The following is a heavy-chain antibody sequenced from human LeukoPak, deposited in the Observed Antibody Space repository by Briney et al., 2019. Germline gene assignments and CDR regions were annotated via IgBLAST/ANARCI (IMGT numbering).Heavy chain of an antibody. CDR2: TGSTGVST. CDR3: AKDPGVVPAYYFDY. J-gene: IGHJ4*02. Sequence: GGSLRLSRAAPGFTFSSYAMNWVRQAPGKGLEWVSATGSTGVSTFYADSVKGRFTVSRDNSKNTLSLQMNSLRAEDTAVYYCAKDPGVVPAYYFDYWGQGILVTVSS. CDR1: GFTFSSYA. D-gene: IGHD2-2*01. V-gene: IGHV3-23*01.